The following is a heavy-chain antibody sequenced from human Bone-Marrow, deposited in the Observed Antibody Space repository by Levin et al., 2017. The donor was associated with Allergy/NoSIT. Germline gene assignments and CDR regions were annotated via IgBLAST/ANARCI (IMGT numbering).Heavy chain of an antibody. D-gene: IGHD5-18*01. Sequence: GESLKISCAASGFTFSSYWMSWVRQAPGKGLEWVANIKQDGSEKYYVDSVKGRFTISRDNAKNSLYLQMNSLRAEDTAVYYCASFRIQLWSRVPFDYWGQGTLVTVSS. J-gene: IGHJ4*02. CDR1: GFTFSSYW. V-gene: IGHV3-7*01. CDR3: ASFRIQLWSRVPFDY. CDR2: IKQDGSEK.